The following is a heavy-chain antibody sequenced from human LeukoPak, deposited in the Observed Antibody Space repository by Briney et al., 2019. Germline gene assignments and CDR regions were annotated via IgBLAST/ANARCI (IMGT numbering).Heavy chain of an antibody. CDR1: GFTFSGYA. D-gene: IGHD1-26*01. Sequence: GGSLRLSCAASGFTFSGYAMSWVRQAPGKGLEWVSAISGSGMSTYYADSVKGRFTISRDNSKNTLYLPMNSMRAEDTAVYYCATLFGGSSRDYWGQGTLVTVSS. CDR2: ISGSGMST. CDR3: ATLFGGSSRDY. V-gene: IGHV3-23*01. J-gene: IGHJ4*02.